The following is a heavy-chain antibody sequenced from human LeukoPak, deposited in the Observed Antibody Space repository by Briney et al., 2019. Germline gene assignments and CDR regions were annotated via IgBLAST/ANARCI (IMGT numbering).Heavy chain of an antibody. CDR1: GFTVSSYG. Sequence: PGGSLRLSCAASGFTVSSYGMHWVRQAPGKGLEWVAFIRYDGSKKYYADSVKGRFTISRDNSKNTLYLQMNSLRAEDTAVYNCAKDREATVTPYYFDYWGQGTLVTVSS. V-gene: IGHV3-30*02. CDR2: IRYDGSKK. CDR3: AKDREATVTPYYFDY. D-gene: IGHD4-17*01. J-gene: IGHJ4*02.